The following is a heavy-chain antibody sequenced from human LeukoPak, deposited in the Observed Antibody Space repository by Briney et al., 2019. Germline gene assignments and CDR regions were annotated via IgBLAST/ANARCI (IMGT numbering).Heavy chain of an antibody. Sequence: GGSLRLSCAASGFTFSSYDMHWVRQATGKGLEWVSAIGTAGDTYYPGSVKGRFTISRDNSKNTLYLQMNSLRSEDTAVYYCARDLCRVGGLYSGSYCDAFDIWGQGTMVTVSS. V-gene: IGHV3-13*01. CDR3: ARDLCRVGGLYSGSYCDAFDI. D-gene: IGHD1-26*01. CDR2: IGTAGDT. CDR1: GFTFSSYD. J-gene: IGHJ3*02.